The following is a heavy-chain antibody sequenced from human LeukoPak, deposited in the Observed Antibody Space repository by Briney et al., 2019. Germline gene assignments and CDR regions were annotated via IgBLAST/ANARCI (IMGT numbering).Heavy chain of an antibody. D-gene: IGHD6-13*01. Sequence: ASANVSCKASGYTLTSYSISWVRQAPGQGLEWMGWISAYSGNTNYAQKFQGRVTMTTDTSTSTAYMELRSLRSDDTAVYYCARGIRSSWYVYYYMDVWGKGTTVTISS. V-gene: IGHV1-18*01. CDR1: GYTLTSYS. J-gene: IGHJ6*03. CDR3: ARGIRSSWYVYYYMDV. CDR2: ISAYSGNT.